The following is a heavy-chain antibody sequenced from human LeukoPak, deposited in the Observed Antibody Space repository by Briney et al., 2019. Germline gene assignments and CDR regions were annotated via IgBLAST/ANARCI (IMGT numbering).Heavy chain of an antibody. Sequence: GGSLRLSCAASGFTFTSYAVSWVRQAPGKGLEWVSAISGSGGSTYYADSVKGRFTISRDNSKNTLYLQMNSLRAEDTAVYYCAKDRWAHWGYFDYWGQGTLVTVSS. CDR1: GFTFTSYA. D-gene: IGHD7-27*01. J-gene: IGHJ4*02. V-gene: IGHV3-23*01. CDR3: AKDRWAHWGYFDY. CDR2: ISGSGGST.